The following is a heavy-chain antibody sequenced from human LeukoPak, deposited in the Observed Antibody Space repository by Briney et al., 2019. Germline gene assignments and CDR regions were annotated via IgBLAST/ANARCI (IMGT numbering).Heavy chain of an antibody. CDR3: ARDGERGWFDP. Sequence: ASVKVSCKASGYTFTAYYLHWVRQAPGQGLEWMGWVNPNSGDTKYAQIFQGRVTMTRDTLSSTVYMELSSLRFDDTAVYYCARDGERGWFDPWGQGSLVSVSS. J-gene: IGHJ5*02. V-gene: IGHV1-2*02. CDR1: GYTFTAYY. CDR2: VNPNSGDT. D-gene: IGHD1-1*01.